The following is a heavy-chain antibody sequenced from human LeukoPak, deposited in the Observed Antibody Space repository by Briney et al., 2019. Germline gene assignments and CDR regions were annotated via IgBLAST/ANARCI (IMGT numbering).Heavy chain of an antibody. J-gene: IGHJ4*02. V-gene: IGHV4-61*02. CDR3: ARGSEKYYFDY. CDR1: GGSISSGSYY. Sequence: PSETLSLTCTVSGGSISSGSYYWSWIRQPAGKGLEWIGRIYTSGSTNYNPSLKSRVTISVDTSKNQFSLKLSSVTAADTAVYYCARGSEKYYFDYWGQGTLVTVSS. CDR2: IYTSGST.